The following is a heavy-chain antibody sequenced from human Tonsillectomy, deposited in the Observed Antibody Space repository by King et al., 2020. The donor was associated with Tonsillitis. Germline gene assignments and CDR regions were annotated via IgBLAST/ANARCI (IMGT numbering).Heavy chain of an antibody. D-gene: IGHD3-22*01. V-gene: IGHV1-46*01. CDR2: INPIGGST. Sequence: VQLVESGAEVKKPGASVKVSCKASGYTFSNYYVHWVRQAPGQGLEWVGVINPIGGSTSYAQKFQGRVTMTRDTSTSTVYMELSSLRSEDTAVYYCARSGYYFSLGYWGQGTLVTVSS. CDR1: GYTFSNYY. J-gene: IGHJ4*02. CDR3: ARSGYYFSLGY.